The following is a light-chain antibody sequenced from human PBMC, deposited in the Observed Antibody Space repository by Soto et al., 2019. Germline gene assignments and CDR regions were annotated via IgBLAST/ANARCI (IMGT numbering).Light chain of an antibody. CDR1: SSNIGSNY. V-gene: IGLV1-47*01. Sequence: QSVLTQPPSASGTPGQRVNISCSGSSSNIGSNYVYWYRQFPGTAPKLLIQRNNQRPSGVPARFSGSKSGTSASLAISGLRSEDEADYYCSLYTSENTYVFGTGTKVTVL. CDR2: RNN. CDR3: SLYTSENTYV. J-gene: IGLJ1*01.